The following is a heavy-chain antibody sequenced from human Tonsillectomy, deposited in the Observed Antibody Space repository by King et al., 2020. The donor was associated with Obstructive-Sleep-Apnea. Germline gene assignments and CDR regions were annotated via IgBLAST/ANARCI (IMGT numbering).Heavy chain of an antibody. Sequence: DVQLVESGGGLVQPGGSLRLSCAASGFTFTSYAMSWVRQAPGKGLEWVSGISGSGGGTYYADSVKGRFTISRDNSKNTLYLQMNSLRAEDTAVYYCAKGSSTEWRDYYYYYGRDVWGQGTTVTVSS. J-gene: IGHJ6*02. CDR1: GFTFTSYA. D-gene: IGHD2-2*01. CDR2: ISGSGGGT. V-gene: IGHV3-23*04. CDR3: AKGSSTEWRDYYYYYGRDV.